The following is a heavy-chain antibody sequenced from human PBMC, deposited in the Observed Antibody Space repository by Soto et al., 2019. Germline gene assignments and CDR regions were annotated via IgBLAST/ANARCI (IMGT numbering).Heavy chain of an antibody. D-gene: IGHD6-6*01. CDR3: APSIAPRPLTDAYYYYTYGMDA. J-gene: IGHJ6*02. CDR1: RFTLSSNY. Sequence: PGGSLRLSCAASRFTLSSNYMSWVRQAPGQGLEGVSVIYSGGSTYYADSVKGRFTISRDNSKNTLYLQMNSLRAEDTAVYYCAPSIAPRPLTDAYYYYTYGMDAGPQETT. CDR2: IYSGGST. V-gene: IGHV3-53*01.